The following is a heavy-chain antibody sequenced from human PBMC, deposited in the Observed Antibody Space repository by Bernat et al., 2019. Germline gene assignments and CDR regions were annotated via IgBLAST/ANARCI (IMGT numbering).Heavy chain of an antibody. Sequence: QVQLVQSGAEVKKPGASVKVSCKASGYTFTGYYMHWVRQAPGQGLEWMGWINPNSGGTNYAQKCQGWVTMARDTSISTAYMELGRLRSDDTAVYYCARAESLYGMDVWGQGTTVTVSS. V-gene: IGHV1-2*04. CDR2: INPNSGGT. J-gene: IGHJ6*02. CDR3: ARAESLYGMDV. CDR1: GYTFTGYY.